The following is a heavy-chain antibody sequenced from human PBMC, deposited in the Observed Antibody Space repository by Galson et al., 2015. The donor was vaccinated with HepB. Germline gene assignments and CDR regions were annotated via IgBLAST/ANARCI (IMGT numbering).Heavy chain of an antibody. CDR1: GFIFSDYY. Sequence: SLRLSCAASGFIFSDYYMSWIRQAPGKGLEWISYIRTSGGTTYYADSVKGRFTISRDNAKNSLYLQMNSLRAEDTAVYYCARDSDSSSAGYWGQGTLVTVSS. CDR3: ARDSDSSSAGY. J-gene: IGHJ4*02. D-gene: IGHD3-22*01. V-gene: IGHV3-11*01. CDR2: IRTSGGTT.